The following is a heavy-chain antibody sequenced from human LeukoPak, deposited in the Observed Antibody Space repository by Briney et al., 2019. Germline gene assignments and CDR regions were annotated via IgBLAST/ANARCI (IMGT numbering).Heavy chain of an antibody. J-gene: IGHJ5*02. CDR1: GFTFSNYW. CDR3: ARVLKGYCSSTSCYTPRTKWFDP. V-gene: IGHV3-7*01. CDR2: IKKDGSEK. Sequence: GGSLRLSCAASGFTFSNYWMTWVRQAPGKGLEWVANIKKDGSEKNYVDSVKGRFTISRDNAKNSLYLQMNSLRAEDTAVYYCARVLKGYCSSTSCYTPRTKWFDPWGQGTLVTVSS. D-gene: IGHD2-2*02.